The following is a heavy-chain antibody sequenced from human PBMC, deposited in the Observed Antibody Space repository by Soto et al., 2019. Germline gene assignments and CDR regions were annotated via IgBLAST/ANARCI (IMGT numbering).Heavy chain of an antibody. CDR1: GYSFTTYS. V-gene: IGHV1-18*01. CDR2: ISAYNGNT. Sequence: QVQLVQSGGEVKKPGASVKVSCKTSGYSFTTYSISWVRQAPGQGLEWMGWISAYNGNTNYAQKLQDRVTMTTDTSTSTAYMELRSLRSDDTAVYYCAREGPAPYYYYGMDVWGQWSTVTVSS. CDR3: AREGPAPYYYYGMDV. J-gene: IGHJ6*02.